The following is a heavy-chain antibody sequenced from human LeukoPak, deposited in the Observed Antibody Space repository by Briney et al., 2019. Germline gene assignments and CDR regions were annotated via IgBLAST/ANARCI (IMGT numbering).Heavy chain of an antibody. D-gene: IGHD3-3*01. V-gene: IGHV3-23*01. CDR2: SGSRGDT. CDR3: ARTGPEGEYDFWSGQRYNWFDP. J-gene: IGHJ5*02. Sequence: GGSLRLSCAASGFTFSSYAMHWVRQAPGKGLEWVSASGSRGDTYYADSVKGRFTISRDNSKNTLFLQMSSLRAEDTALYYCARTGPEGEYDFWSGQRYNWFDPWGQGTLVTVSS. CDR1: GFTFSSYA.